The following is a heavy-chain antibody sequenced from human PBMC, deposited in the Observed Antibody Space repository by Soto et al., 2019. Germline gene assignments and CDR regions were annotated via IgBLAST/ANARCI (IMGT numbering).Heavy chain of an antibody. D-gene: IGHD3-3*01. CDR3: AKDFRVYYDFWSIMDY. CDR2: ISYDGSNK. V-gene: IGHV3-30*18. J-gene: IGHJ4*02. CDR1: GFSFRSFG. Sequence: GGALRIPYARPGFSFRSFGTHRVRPAPGEGLEWVAVISYDGSNKYYADSVKGRFTISRDNSKNTLYLQMNSLRAEDTAVYYCAKDFRVYYDFWSIMDYWGQGTLVTVSS.